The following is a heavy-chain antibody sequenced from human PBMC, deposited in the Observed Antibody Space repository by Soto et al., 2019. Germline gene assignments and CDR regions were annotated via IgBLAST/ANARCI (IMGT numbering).Heavy chain of an antibody. Sequence: NPSVTLSLTCTVSGGSISSGDYYWSWIRQPPWKGLEWIGYIHYSGRTYYNPSLKSRIIMSVDTSKNQFSLQLSSVTAADTAVYYCARGSRYSRSNDWFDPLGQGXLVT. CDR3: ARGSRYSRSNDWFDP. V-gene: IGHV4-30-4*01. CDR1: GGSISSGDYY. D-gene: IGHD6-13*01. J-gene: IGHJ5*02. CDR2: IHYSGRT.